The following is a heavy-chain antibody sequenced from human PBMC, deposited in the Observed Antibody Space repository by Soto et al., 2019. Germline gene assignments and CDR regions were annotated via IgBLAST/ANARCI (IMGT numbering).Heavy chain of an antibody. V-gene: IGHV3-33*01. D-gene: IGHD1-1*01. Sequence: GGSLRLSCAASGFTFSSYGMHWVRQAPGKGLEWVAVIWYDGSNKYYADSVKGRFTISRDNSKNTLYLQMNSLRAEDTAVYYCARVRERVTVAFDVWGQRTMVTVSS. CDR3: ARVRERVTVAFDV. CDR1: GFTFSSYG. J-gene: IGHJ3*01. CDR2: IWYDGSNK.